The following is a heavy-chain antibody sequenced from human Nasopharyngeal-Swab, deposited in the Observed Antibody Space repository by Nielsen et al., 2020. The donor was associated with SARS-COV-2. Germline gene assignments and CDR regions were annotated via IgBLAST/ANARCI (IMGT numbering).Heavy chain of an antibody. CDR2: IYYSGST. CDR3: AREIRVRGDFWSGYYTLFDY. D-gene: IGHD3-3*01. CDR1: GGSIGSYY. J-gene: IGHJ4*02. V-gene: IGHV4-59*01. Sequence: SETLSLTCTVSGGSIGSYYWSWIRQPPGKGLEWIGYIYYSGSTNYNPSLKSRVTISVDTSKNQFSLKLSSVTAADTAVYYCAREIRVRGDFWSGYYTLFDYWGQGTLVTVSS.